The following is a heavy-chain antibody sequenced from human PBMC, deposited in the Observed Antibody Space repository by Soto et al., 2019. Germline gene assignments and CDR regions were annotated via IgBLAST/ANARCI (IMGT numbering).Heavy chain of an antibody. Sequence: GGSLSLSCAASGFTFSSYSMNWVRQAPGKGLEWVSSISSSSYIYYADSVKGRFTISRDNAKNSLYLQMNSLRAEDTAVYYCASKDSSGYYRPFDYWGQGTLVTVSS. V-gene: IGHV3-21*01. CDR1: GFTFSSYS. J-gene: IGHJ4*02. CDR3: ASKDSSGYYRPFDY. CDR2: ISSSSYI. D-gene: IGHD3-22*01.